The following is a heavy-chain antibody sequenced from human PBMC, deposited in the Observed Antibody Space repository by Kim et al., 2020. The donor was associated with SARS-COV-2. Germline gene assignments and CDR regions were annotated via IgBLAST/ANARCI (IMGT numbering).Heavy chain of an antibody. D-gene: IGHD3-16*01. V-gene: IGHV1-58*01. CDR1: GFTFTSPA. CDR2: IVVGSGNT. CDR3: AAGGGEMATSAGY. J-gene: IGHJ4*02. Sequence: SVKVSCKASGFTFTSPAVQWVRQARGQRLEWIGWIVVGSGNTNYAQKFQERVTITRDMSTSTAYMELSSLRSEDTAVYYCAAGGGEMATSAGYWGQGTLVTVSS.